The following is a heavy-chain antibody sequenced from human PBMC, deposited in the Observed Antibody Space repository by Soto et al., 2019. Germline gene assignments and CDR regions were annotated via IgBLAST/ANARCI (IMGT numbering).Heavy chain of an antibody. CDR1: RVAFSKFI. J-gene: IGHJ6*02. D-gene: IGHD6-19*01. CDR3: AKVRYSSPMGYYYGMDV. Sequence: ASVKVSCKASRVAFSKFIVTWVRQAPGPGLEWVGGIIPIFGTANYAQKFQGRVTITADESTSTSYMEVNNLRSEDTAVYYCAKVRYSSPMGYYYGMDVWGQGTTVTVSS. V-gene: IGHV1-69*13. CDR2: IIPIFGTA.